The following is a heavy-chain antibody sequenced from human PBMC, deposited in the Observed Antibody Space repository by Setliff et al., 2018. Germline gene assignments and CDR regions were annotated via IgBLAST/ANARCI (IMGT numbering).Heavy chain of an antibody. V-gene: IGHV1-69*13. Sequence: SVKVSCKSSGGTFSSSGITWVRQAPGQGLQWLGRFIPILGATNYAQNCQGRVTITADESTSTSYMELRSLRSDDTAVYYCARSYDSGFYPQRDAYDICGQGTMVTVSS. J-gene: IGHJ3*02. CDR2: FIPILGAT. D-gene: IGHD3-22*01. CDR3: ARSYDSGFYPQRDAYDI. CDR1: GGTFSSSG.